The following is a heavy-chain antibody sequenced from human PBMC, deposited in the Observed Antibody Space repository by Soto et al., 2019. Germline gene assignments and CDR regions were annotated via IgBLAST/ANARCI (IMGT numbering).Heavy chain of an antibody. CDR2: IIPIFGTA. V-gene: IGHV1-69*13. D-gene: IGHD3-22*01. J-gene: IGHJ4*02. CDR1: GGTFSSYA. Sequence: SVKVSCKASGGTFSSYAISWVRQAPGQGLEWMGGIIPIFGTANYAQKFQGRVTITADESTSTAYMELSSLRSEDTAVYYCARASSPHYYDSSGYPSSLSFWGQGTLVTVSS. CDR3: ARASSPHYYDSSGYPSSLSF.